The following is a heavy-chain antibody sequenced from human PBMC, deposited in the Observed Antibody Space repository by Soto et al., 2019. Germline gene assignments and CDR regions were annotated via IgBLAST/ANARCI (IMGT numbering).Heavy chain of an antibody. CDR1: GGSLSSSKW. D-gene: IGHD3-10*01. V-gene: IGHV4-4*02. Sequence: SETLSLTCAVSGGSLSSSKWWSWVRQPPGKGLEWIGEIYHSWSTNYNPSLKSRVTISVDNSKNQFSLKLSSVTAADTAVYYCARAPGGSVRWYFDYWGHGTLVAVS. CDR2: IYHSWST. CDR3: ARAPGGSVRWYFDY. J-gene: IGHJ4*01.